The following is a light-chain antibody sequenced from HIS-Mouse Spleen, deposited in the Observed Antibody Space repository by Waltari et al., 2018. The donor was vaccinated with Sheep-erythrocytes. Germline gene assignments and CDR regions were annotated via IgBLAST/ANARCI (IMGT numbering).Light chain of an antibody. CDR3: CSYAGSSTPWV. V-gene: IGLV2-23*01. Sequence: QSALTQPASVSGSPGQSITISCTGTRTAVGSYTLVSWYQQHPGKAPNLMIYEGSKRPSGVSNRFSGSKSGNTASLTISGLQAEDEADYYCCSYAGSSTPWVFGGGTKLTVL. J-gene: IGLJ3*02. CDR2: EGS. CDR1: RTAVGSYTL.